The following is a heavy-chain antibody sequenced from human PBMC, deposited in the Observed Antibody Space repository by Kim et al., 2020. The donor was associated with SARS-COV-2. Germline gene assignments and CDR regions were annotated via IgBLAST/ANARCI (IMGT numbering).Heavy chain of an antibody. Sequence: GGSLRLSCAASGFTFSSYWMSWVRQAPGKGLEWVANIKQDGSEKYYVDSVKGRFTISRDNAKNSLYLQMNSLRAEDTAVYYCARVLLGPQPTPDAFDIWGQGTMVTVSS. CDR2: IKQDGSEK. CDR3: ARVLLGPQPTPDAFDI. J-gene: IGHJ3*02. CDR1: GFTFSSYW. V-gene: IGHV3-7*01. D-gene: IGHD3-10*01.